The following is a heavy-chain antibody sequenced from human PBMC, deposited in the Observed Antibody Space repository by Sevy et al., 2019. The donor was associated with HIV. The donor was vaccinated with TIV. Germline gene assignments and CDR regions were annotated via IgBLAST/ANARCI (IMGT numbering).Heavy chain of an antibody. Sequence: HGGSLRLSCAVSGFNFNIYSMSWVRQAPGKGLEWVSTLSFGCGKINYADSVKGRFIISRDDSKNTLYLQMSSLRAEDTAVYFCAREGCTRPHDYWGQGTLVTVSS. CDR2: LSFGCGKI. J-gene: IGHJ4*02. D-gene: IGHD2-8*01. CDR3: AREGCTRPHDY. CDR1: GFNFNIYS. V-gene: IGHV3-23*01.